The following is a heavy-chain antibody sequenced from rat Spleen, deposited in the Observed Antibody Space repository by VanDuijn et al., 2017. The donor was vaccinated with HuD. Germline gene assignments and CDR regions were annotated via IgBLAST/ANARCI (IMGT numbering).Heavy chain of an antibody. CDR1: GFSLISYA. D-gene: IGHD1-6*01. CDR2: IWGDGST. J-gene: IGHJ3*01. V-gene: IGHV2-13*01. CDR3: ATGPRILRLDWFAY. Sequence: QVELKESGPGLVQPSQTLSLTCTVSGFSLISYAVNWVRQPPGKGLEWMGGIWGDGSTNYNSALKSRLSISRDTSTSQVFLKMNSLRSEDTATYYCATGPRILRLDWFAYWGQGTLVTVSS.